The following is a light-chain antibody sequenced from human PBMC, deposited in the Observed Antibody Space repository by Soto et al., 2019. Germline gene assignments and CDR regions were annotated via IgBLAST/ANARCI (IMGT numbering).Light chain of an antibody. J-gene: IGKJ4*01. Sequence: DIQMTQSPSSVSASVGDRVTITCRASQGISSWLAWYQQKPGKAPKLLIYAASSLQIGVPSRFNGSGSGTQFTLTISSLQPEELATYDGQQGNSFTLTFDGGTQVEFK. CDR1: QGISSW. V-gene: IGKV1-12*01. CDR2: AAS. CDR3: QQGNSFTLT.